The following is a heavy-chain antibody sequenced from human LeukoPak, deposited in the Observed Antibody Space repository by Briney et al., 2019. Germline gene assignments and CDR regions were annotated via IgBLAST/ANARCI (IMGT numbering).Heavy chain of an antibody. CDR2: IYSGGST. J-gene: IGHJ5*02. Sequence: GGSLRLSCAASGFTVSSNYMSWVRQAPGKGLEWVSVIYSGGSTYYADSVKGRFTISRDNSKNTLYLQMNSLRAEDTAVYYCARGDHFMTTVLFGPWGQGTLVTVSS. V-gene: IGHV3-53*01. CDR3: ARGDHFMTTVLFGP. D-gene: IGHD4-11*01. CDR1: GFTVSSNY.